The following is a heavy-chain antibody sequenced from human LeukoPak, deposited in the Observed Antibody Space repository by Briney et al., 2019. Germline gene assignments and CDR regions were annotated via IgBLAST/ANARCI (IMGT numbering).Heavy chain of an antibody. CDR3: ARDLQLWPYYFDY. J-gene: IGHJ4*02. V-gene: IGHV1-18*01. CDR2: ISAYNGNT. CDR1: GYTFTSYG. D-gene: IGHD5-18*01. Sequence: ASVKVSCKASGYTFTSYGISWVRQAHGQGLELMGWISAYNGNTNYAQKHQGRVTMTTDTSTSTAYMERRSLRSDDTAVYYCARDLQLWPYYFDYWGQGTLVTVSS.